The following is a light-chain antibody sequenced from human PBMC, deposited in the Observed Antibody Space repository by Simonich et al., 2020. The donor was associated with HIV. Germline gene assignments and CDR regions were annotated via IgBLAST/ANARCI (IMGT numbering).Light chain of an antibody. Sequence: QSALTQPASVSGSPGQSITISCTGTSSDVGGYNYVSWYHQHPGKAPNILIFYVRDRPSGVSNRFSGSKSGNTAALTISGLQAEDEADYYCSSYTSSSTWVFGGGTKLTVL. J-gene: IGLJ3*02. CDR1: SSDVGGYNY. V-gene: IGLV2-14*01. CDR3: SSYTSSSTWV. CDR2: YVR.